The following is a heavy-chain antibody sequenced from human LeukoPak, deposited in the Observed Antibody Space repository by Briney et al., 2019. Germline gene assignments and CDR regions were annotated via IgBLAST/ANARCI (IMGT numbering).Heavy chain of an antibody. J-gene: IGHJ6*02. V-gene: IGHV4-4*02. CDR2: MYLSGTT. Sequence: SGTLSLTCTVSGDSINSLDLWSWVRQPPGKGLEWIGEMYLSGTTHSNPSVKSRVTISIDKSKNQFFLNLSPVTAADTAVYYCARAPPYYYYYGMDVWGQGTTVTVSS. CDR1: GDSINSLDL. CDR3: ARAPPYYYYYGMDV.